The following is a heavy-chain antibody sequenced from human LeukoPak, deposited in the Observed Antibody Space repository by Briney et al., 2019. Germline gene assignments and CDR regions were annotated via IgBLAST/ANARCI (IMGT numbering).Heavy chain of an antibody. D-gene: IGHD6-19*01. CDR3: ARDQSSSGWYDY. J-gene: IGHJ4*02. Sequence: PGGSLRLSCAASGFTFSSYSMNWVRQAPGEGLEWVSSISSSSSYIYYADSVKGRFTISRDNAKNSLYLQMNSLRAEDTAVYYCARDQSSSGWYDYWGQGTLVTVSS. CDR1: GFTFSSYS. V-gene: IGHV3-21*01. CDR2: ISSSSSYI.